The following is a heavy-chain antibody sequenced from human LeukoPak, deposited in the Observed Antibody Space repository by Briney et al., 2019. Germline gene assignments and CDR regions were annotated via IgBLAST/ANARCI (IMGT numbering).Heavy chain of an antibody. CDR3: ARDLGATVTTDV. J-gene: IGHJ6*04. CDR2: IYTSGST. Sequence: SETLSLTCTVSGGSLSSGSYYWSWIRQPAGKGLEWIGRIYTSGSTNYNPSLKSRVTISVDTSKNQFSLKLSSVTAADTAVYYCARDLGATVTTDVWGKGTTVTVSS. CDR1: GGSLSSGSYY. D-gene: IGHD4-11*01. V-gene: IGHV4-61*02.